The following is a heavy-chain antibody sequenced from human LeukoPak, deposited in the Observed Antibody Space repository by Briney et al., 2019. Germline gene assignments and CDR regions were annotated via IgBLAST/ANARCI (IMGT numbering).Heavy chain of an antibody. CDR3: VPKGTEGY. CDR2: ISPTGDST. J-gene: IGHJ4*02. Sequence: PGGSLRLSCSASGFPFSAYAMHWVRQAPGKGLQYVSAISPTGDSTYYADSVKGRFSISRDNSKNTLYLQVSSLRPEDTAVYYCVPKGTEGYWGQGTLVTVSS. V-gene: IGHV3-64D*06. CDR1: GFPFSAYA.